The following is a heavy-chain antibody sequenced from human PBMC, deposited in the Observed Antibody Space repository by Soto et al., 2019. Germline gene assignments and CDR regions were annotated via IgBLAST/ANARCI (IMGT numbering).Heavy chain of an antibody. V-gene: IGHV3-66*01. CDR1: GFTVSGNY. CDR3: PGDMGAYSYRTLDN. J-gene: IGHJ4*01. Sequence: GGSLRLSCAASGFTVSGNYMNWVRQAPGKGLEWVSVIFSGDSTYYTDSVRGRFAICGGNSKNRVYLQMNSPRAEDSAAYYCPGDMGAYSYRTLDNWGQGTLVTVSS. D-gene: IGHD3-16*02. CDR2: IFSGDST.